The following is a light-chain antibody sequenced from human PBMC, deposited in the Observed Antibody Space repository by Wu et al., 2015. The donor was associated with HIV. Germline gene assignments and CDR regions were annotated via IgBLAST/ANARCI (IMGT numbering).Light chain of an antibody. Sequence: EIVLTQSPATLSLSPGERATLSCRASQSVSSHYLAWYQQRRGQAPRLLIFGASSRAIGIPDRFSGSASGTDFTLTISSLEPEDFAVYYCQQRANWPPETFGQGTKVEV. CDR3: QQRANWPPET. J-gene: IGKJ1*01. CDR1: QSVSSHY. CDR2: GAS. V-gene: IGKV3D-20*02.